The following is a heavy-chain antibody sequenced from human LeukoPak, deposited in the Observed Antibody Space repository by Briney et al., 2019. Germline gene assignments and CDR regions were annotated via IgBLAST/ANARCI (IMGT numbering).Heavy chain of an antibody. CDR3: ARDYYGSGYYGMDV. D-gene: IGHD3-10*01. CDR2: INSDGSST. CDR1: GFTFSSYW. V-gene: IGHV3-74*01. Sequence: PGGSLRLSCAASGFTFSSYWMHWVRQAPGKGLVWVSRINSDGSSTSYADSVKGRFTISRGNAKNTLYLQMNSLRAEDTAVYYCARDYYGSGYYGMDVWGQGTTVTVSS. J-gene: IGHJ6*02.